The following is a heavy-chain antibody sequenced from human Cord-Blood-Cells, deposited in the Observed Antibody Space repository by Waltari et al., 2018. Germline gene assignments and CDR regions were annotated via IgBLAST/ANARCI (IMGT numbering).Heavy chain of an antibody. CDR1: GGTFRSYA. CDR3: ARGCYYYDSIGYAFDI. CDR2: IIPICGTA. Sequence: QVQLVQSGAEVKKPGSSVKFSCKASGGTFRSYAITWVRPPPAQGLEWMGGIIPICGTANYAQKLQGRVTITADESTSTAYMELSSLRSEDTAVYDCARGCYYYDSIGYAFDIWGQGTMVTVSS. D-gene: IGHD3-22*01. J-gene: IGHJ3*02. V-gene: IGHV1-69*01.